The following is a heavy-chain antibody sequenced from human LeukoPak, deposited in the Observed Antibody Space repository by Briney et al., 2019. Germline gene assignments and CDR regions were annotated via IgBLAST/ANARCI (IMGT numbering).Heavy chain of an antibody. CDR2: IDPNSGGT. V-gene: IGHV1-2*02. D-gene: IGHD6-19*01. Sequence: ASVKVSCKASGYTFIDYYMHGVRQAPGQGLEWMGWIDPNSGGTKYAQKFQGRVTMTRDTSISTAYMELSGVRYDDTAVYYCARDKRRSASSCGNSHMDVWGKGTTVTVSS. CDR3: ARDKRRSASSCGNSHMDV. CDR1: GYTFIDYY. J-gene: IGHJ6*03.